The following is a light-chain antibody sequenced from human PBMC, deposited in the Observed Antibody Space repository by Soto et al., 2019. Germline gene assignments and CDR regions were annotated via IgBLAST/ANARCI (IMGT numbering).Light chain of an antibody. CDR3: QHYGSSPT. J-gene: IGKJ4*01. CDR1: QSVSSSY. Sequence: EIVLTQSPGTLSLSPGERATLSCRASQSVSSSYLAWYQQKPGQAPRLLIYGASSRAAGIPDRFSGSGSGTDFTLTISRLAPEDFAVYYFQHYGSSPTFGGGTKVEIK. V-gene: IGKV3-20*01. CDR2: GAS.